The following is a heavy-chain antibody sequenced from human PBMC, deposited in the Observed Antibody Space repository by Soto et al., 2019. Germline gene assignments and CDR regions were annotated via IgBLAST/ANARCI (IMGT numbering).Heavy chain of an antibody. V-gene: IGHV1-69*02. CDR2: IIPILGIA. CDR3: ARFRRGRPSGGMDV. CDR1: GGTFSSYT. D-gene: IGHD3-16*01. Sequence: QVQLVQSGAEVKKPGSSVKVSCKASGGTFSSYTISWVRQAPGQGLEWMGRIIPILGIANYAQKFQGRGTIPADKSTSTAYMELRSLRSEDTAVYYCARFRRGRPSGGMDVWGQGTTVTVSS. J-gene: IGHJ6*02.